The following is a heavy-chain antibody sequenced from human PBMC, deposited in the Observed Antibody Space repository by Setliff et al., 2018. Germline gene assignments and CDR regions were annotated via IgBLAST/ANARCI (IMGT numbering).Heavy chain of an antibody. CDR3: ARVAQYSSSSFYYYYYGMDV. Sequence: PSETLSLTCTVSGGPISSSSYYWGWIRQPPGKGLEWIGSIYYSGNTYYNPSLKSRVTISVDTSKNQFSLKLSSVTAADTAVYYCARVAQYSSSSFYYYYYGMDVWGQGTTVTVSS. CDR1: GGPISSSSYY. V-gene: IGHV4-39*07. D-gene: IGHD6-6*01. CDR2: IYYSGNT. J-gene: IGHJ6*02.